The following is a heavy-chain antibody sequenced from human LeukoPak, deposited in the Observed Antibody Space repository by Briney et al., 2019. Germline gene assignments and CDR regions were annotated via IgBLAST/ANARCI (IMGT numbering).Heavy chain of an antibody. CDR2: IIPIFGTA. V-gene: IGHV1-69*01. CDR3: VGSGYYGVVDY. CDR1: GGTFSSYA. Sequence: SVKVSCKASGGTFSSYAISWVRQAPGQGLEWMGGIIPIFGTANYAQKFQGRVTITADESTSTAYMELSSLRSEDTAVYYCVGSGYYGVVDYWGQGTLVTVSS. J-gene: IGHJ4*02. D-gene: IGHD3-22*01.